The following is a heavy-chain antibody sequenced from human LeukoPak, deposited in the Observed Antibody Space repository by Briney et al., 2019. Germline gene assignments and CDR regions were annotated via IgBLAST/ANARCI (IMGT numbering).Heavy chain of an antibody. CDR3: ARADWSMLEY. V-gene: IGHV1-2*02. CDR2: INPNSGDT. D-gene: IGHD1-1*01. J-gene: IGHJ4*02. Sequence: ASVKVSCKASGYTFIVYHMHWVRQAPGQGLEWMGWINPNSGDTNFAQKFQGRVTMTRDTSISTVYMELSRLTSDDTAVYYCARADWSMLEYSGQGTLVTVSS. CDR1: GYTFIVYH.